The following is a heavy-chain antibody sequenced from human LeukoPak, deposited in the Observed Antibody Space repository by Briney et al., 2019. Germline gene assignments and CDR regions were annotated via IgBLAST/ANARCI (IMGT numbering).Heavy chain of an antibody. CDR2: ISYDGSNK. D-gene: IGHD3-22*01. J-gene: IGHJ4*02. CDR3: ASGRHSSGWTHYFDY. CDR1: GFTFSSYA. V-gene: IGHV3-30-3*01. Sequence: GRSLRLSCAAYGFTFSSYAMHWVRQAPGKGLEWVAVISYDGSNKYYADSVKGRFTISRDNSKNTLYLQMNSLRVEDTAVYYCASGRHSSGWTHYFDYWGQGTLVTVSS.